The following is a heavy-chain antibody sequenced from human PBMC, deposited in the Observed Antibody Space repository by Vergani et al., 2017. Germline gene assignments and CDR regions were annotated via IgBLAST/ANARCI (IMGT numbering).Heavy chain of an antibody. CDR3: ARGGLYSFYYFMNV. V-gene: IGHV3-20*01. CDR1: GFRFDQFG. Sequence: EVELVDSGGKVFRPGGSLRLSCVASGFRFDQFGMMWVRQSPGKGPEWVAGISFNGLTVGYSEAVEGRFTISRDNSKKSLFLQMSNVRAEDTASYHCARGGLYSFYYFMNVWGNGTTVKVSS. CDR2: ISFNGLTV. J-gene: IGHJ6*03. D-gene: IGHD2/OR15-2a*01.